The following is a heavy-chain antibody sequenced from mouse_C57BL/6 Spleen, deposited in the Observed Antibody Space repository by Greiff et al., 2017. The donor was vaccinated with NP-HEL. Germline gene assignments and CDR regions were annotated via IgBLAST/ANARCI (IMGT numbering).Heavy chain of an antibody. D-gene: IGHD2-1*01. CDR2: IYPGDGDT. Sequence: QVQLQQSGPELVKPGASVKISCKASGYAFSSSWMNWVKQRPGKGLEWIGRIYPGDGDTNYNGKLKGKATLTADKSPSTAYMQLSSLTSEDSAFYFCAREDVYYGNYVDYWGQGTTLTVSS. V-gene: IGHV1-82*01. J-gene: IGHJ2*01. CDR1: GYAFSSSW. CDR3: AREDVYYGNYVDY.